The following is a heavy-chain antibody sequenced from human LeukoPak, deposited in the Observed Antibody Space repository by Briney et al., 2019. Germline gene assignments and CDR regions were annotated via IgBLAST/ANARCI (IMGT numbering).Heavy chain of an antibody. D-gene: IGHD2-8*01. V-gene: IGHV4-4*02. CDR2: VSLSGLT. J-gene: IGHJ4*02. Sequence: SETLSLTCGVSGGSITSTNWWSWVRQPPGQGLEWIGEVSLSGLTNYNPSLSSRVIMALDTSKNHLSLHLTSVTAAYTAVYYCSRENGAFSPFGYWGQGYLVTVLS. CDR1: GGSITSTNW. CDR3: SRENGAFSPFGY.